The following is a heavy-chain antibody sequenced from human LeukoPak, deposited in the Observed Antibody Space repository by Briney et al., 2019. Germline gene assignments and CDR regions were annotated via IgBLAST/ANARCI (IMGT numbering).Heavy chain of an antibody. V-gene: IGHV3-64*01. J-gene: IGHJ4*02. CDR2: ISSNGGST. CDR3: ARPYYGDYGYYFDY. D-gene: IGHD4-17*01. Sequence: GGSLRLSCAASGFTFSSYAMHWVRQAPGKGLEYVSAISSNGGSTYYANSVKGRFTISRDNSKNTLHLQMGSLRAEDMAVYYCARPYYGDYGYYFDYWGQGTLVTVSS. CDR1: GFTFSSYA.